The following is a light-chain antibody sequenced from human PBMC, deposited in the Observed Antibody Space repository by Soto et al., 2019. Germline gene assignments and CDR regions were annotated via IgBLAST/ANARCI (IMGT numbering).Light chain of an antibody. V-gene: IGKV2-30*01. CDR1: RTLLYKDGNTY. CDR3: MQGTNWPYT. CDR2: RVS. Sequence: DIVLTQSPLSLPVTLGQPASISCRSSRTLLYKDGNTYLNWFHQRPGQSPRRLIYRVSNRDSGVPDRFSGSGSGTDFTLQISRVEAEDLGVYYCMQGTNWPYTFGQGTELEIK. J-gene: IGKJ2*01.